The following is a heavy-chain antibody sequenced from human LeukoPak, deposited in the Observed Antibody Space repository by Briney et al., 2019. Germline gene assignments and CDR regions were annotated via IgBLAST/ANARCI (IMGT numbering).Heavy chain of an antibody. J-gene: IGHJ6*03. CDR1: GYTFTSYG. Sequence: ASVKVSCKASGYTFTSYGISWVRQAPEQGVEWMGWISAYNGNTNYAQKLQGRVTMTTDTSTSTAYMELRSLRSDDTAVYYCARGPGQLWLTYYYYYYMDVWGKGTTVTVSS. V-gene: IGHV1-18*01. CDR3: ARGPGQLWLTYYYYYYMDV. D-gene: IGHD5-18*01. CDR2: ISAYNGNT.